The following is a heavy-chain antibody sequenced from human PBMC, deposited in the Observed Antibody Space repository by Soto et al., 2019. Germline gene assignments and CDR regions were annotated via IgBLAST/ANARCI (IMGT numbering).Heavy chain of an antibody. V-gene: IGHV4-61*01. J-gene: IGHJ6*02. CDR2: LYNSGST. CDR3: ARDLSIQKPRGLWSGYPDYYYAMDV. D-gene: IGHD3-3*01. Sequence: PSETLSLTCTVSGGSVSSNNYYWSWIRQPPGKGLEWIGYLYNSGSTSYNPSLKSRVTISVDTSKNQFSLELSSVTAADTAVYYCARDLSIQKPRGLWSGYPDYYYAMDVWGQGTTVTVSS. CDR1: GGSVSSNNYY.